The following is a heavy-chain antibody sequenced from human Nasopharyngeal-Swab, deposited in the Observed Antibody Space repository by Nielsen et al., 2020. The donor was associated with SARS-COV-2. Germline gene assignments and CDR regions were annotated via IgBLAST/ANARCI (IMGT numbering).Heavy chain of an antibody. Sequence: GESLKISCAASGFTFSSYAMSWVRQAPGKGLEWVSAISGSGGTTYYADSVKGRFNISRDNSKNTLYLQMNSLRAEDTAVYYCAKDRSLYCSSTSCSKKFDSWGQGTLVTVSS. D-gene: IGHD2-2*01. J-gene: IGHJ4*02. V-gene: IGHV3-23*01. CDR3: AKDRSLYCSSTSCSKKFDS. CDR2: ISGSGGTT. CDR1: GFTFSSYA.